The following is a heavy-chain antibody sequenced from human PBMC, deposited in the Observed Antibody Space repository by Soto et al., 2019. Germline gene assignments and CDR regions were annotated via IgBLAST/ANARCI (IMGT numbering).Heavy chain of an antibody. D-gene: IGHD3-9*01. V-gene: IGHV3-74*01. CDR2: ISGDGVTT. CDR1: GFPFSSYW. CDR3: ARDYYGLFTGYYTYY. Sequence: EVQLVESGGDLVQRGGSLRLSCAASGFPFSSYWMHWVRHTPGKGLDWVARISGDGVTTYYADSVPGRFTVSRDNAKNTLSLQISGLRAEDTAVYYCARDYYGLFTGYYTYYCCQGTLVSVSS. J-gene: IGHJ4*02.